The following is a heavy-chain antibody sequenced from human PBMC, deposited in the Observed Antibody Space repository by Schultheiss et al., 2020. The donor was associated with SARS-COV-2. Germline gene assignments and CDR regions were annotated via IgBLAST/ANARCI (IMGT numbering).Heavy chain of an antibody. CDR2: IYHSGST. V-gene: IGHV4-4*02. Sequence: SETLSLTCAVSGGSISSSNWWSWVRQPPGKGLEWIGEIYHSGSTNYNPSLKSRVTISVDTSKNQFSLKLSSVTAADTAVYYCAREARLIDGSGRVGNWFDPWGQGTLVTVSS. CDR1: GGSISSSNW. J-gene: IGHJ5*02. CDR3: AREARLIDGSGRVGNWFDP. D-gene: IGHD3-10*01.